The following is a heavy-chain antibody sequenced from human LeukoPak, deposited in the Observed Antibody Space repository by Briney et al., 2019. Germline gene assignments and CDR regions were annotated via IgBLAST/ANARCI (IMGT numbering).Heavy chain of an antibody. CDR1: GGSFSGYY. Sequence: PSETLSLTCAVYGGSFSGYYWSWIRQPPGKGLEWIGEINHSGSTNYNPSLKSRVTISVDTSKNRFSLKLSSVTAADTAVYYCARGPRKGSGSYYSLFDYWGQGTLVTVSS. V-gene: IGHV4-34*01. J-gene: IGHJ4*02. CDR3: ARGPRKGSGSYYSLFDY. CDR2: INHSGST. D-gene: IGHD3-10*01.